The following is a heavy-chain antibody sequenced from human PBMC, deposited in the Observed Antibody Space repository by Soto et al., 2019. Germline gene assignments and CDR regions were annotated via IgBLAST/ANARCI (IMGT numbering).Heavy chain of an antibody. CDR2: IYYSGST. CDR1: VGSISIGGYY. J-gene: IGHJ4*02. CDR3: ASTDYYDSSGYFDY. D-gene: IGHD3-22*01. V-gene: IGHV4-31*03. Sequence: PSETLSITCTFSVGSISIGGYYWSWIRQHPGKGLEWIGYIYYSGSTYYNPSLKSRVTISVDTSKNQFSLKLSSVTAADTAVYYCASTDYYDSSGYFDYWGQGTLVTVSS.